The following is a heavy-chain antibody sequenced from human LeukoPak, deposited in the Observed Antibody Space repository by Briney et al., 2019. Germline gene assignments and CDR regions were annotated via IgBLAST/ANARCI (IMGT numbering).Heavy chain of an antibody. V-gene: IGHV4-34*01. CDR1: GGSFSGYY. J-gene: IGHJ6*02. CDR3: ARALYYYYGMDV. CDR2: INHSGST. Sequence: SETLSLTCAVYGGSFSGYYWSWIRQPPGKGLEWIGEINHSGSTNYNPSLKSRVTMSVDTSKNQFSLKLSSVTAADTAVYYCARALYYYYGMDVWGQGTTVTVSS.